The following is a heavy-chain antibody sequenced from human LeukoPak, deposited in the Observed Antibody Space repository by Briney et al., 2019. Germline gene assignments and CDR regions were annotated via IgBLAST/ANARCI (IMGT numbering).Heavy chain of an antibody. D-gene: IGHD3-22*01. CDR2: MNHSGST. CDR3: ARGRQDVTMIVVVMTAVSYYLDV. V-gene: IGHV4-34*01. Sequence: SETLSLTCAVYGGSFSGYYWTWIRQTPGKGLEWIGEMNHSGSTNYNPSLKSRVTISVDTSNNQFSLKLSSVTAADTAVYYCARGRQDVTMIVVVMTAVSYYLDVWGKGTTVTVS. J-gene: IGHJ6*03. CDR1: GGSFSGYY.